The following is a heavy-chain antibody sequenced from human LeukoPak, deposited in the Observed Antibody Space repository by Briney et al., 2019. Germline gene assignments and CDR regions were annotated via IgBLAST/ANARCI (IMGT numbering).Heavy chain of an antibody. CDR3: ARVREYYYDSSGLDAFDI. D-gene: IGHD3-22*01. Sequence: PGGSLRLSCAASGFTVSSNYMSWVRQAPGKGLEWVSVIYSGGSTYYAASVKGRFTISRDNSKNTLYLQMSSLRAEDTAVYYCARVREYYYDSSGLDAFDIWGQGTMVTVSS. V-gene: IGHV3-53*01. CDR2: IYSGGST. J-gene: IGHJ3*02. CDR1: GFTVSSNY.